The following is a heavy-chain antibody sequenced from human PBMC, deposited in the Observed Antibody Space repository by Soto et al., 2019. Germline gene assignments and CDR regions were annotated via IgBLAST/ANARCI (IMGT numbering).Heavy chain of an antibody. J-gene: IGHJ2*01. CDR2: TYYRSKWYN. D-gene: IGHD6-19*01. V-gene: IGHV6-1*01. CDR3: ARDGSGFHWYFDL. Sequence: QVQLQQSGPGLVKPSQTLSLICAISGDSGSSKTATWNWIRQSPSRGLEWLGRTYYRSKWYNDYAVSVKSRVVITPDTSTNQLSLQLNSVTPDDAAVYFCARDGSGFHWYFDLWGRGTLVTVSS. CDR1: GDSGSSKTAT.